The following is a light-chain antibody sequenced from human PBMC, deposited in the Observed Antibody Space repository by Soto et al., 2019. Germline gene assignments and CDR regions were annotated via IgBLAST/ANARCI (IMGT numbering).Light chain of an antibody. CDR1: TSDVGAYNY. J-gene: IGLJ3*02. V-gene: IGLV2-11*01. CDR2: DVT. Sequence: QSALTQPRSLSGSPGQSVTISCTGTTSDVGAYNYVSWYQQHPGRAPKLMIYDVTKRPSGVPDRFSGSKSGNTAFLTISGLQDEDEADYSCCTYTGSYTLFGGGTKLTVL. CDR3: CTYTGSYTL.